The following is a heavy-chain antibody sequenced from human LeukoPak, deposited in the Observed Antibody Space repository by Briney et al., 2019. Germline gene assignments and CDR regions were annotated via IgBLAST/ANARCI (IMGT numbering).Heavy chain of an antibody. CDR1: GFTFSSYG. Sequence: GGSLRLSRAASGFTFSSYGMHWVRQAPGKGLGWVGVILYDGSNKYYQDSVKGRFTISRDNSKNTVYLQMNSLRAEDRAVYYCAKDLEPQQVGAADYWGQGTLVTVSS. V-gene: IGHV3-30*18. CDR2: ILYDGSNK. CDR3: AKDLEPQQVGAADY. J-gene: IGHJ4*02. D-gene: IGHD1-26*01.